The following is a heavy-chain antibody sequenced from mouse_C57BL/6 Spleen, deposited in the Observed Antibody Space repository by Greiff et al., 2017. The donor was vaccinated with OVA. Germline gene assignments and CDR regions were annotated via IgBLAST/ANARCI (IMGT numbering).Heavy chain of an antibody. CDR3: AREDYYGSSP. V-gene: IGHV1-81*01. CDR2: IYPRSGNT. D-gene: IGHD1-1*01. J-gene: IGHJ3*01. CDR1: GYTFTSYG. Sequence: VKLMESGAELARPGASVKLSCKASGYTFTSYGISWVKQRTGQGLEWIGEIYPRSGNTYYNEKFKGKATLTADKSSSTAYMELRSLTSEDSAVYFCAREDYYGSSPWGQGTLVTVSA.